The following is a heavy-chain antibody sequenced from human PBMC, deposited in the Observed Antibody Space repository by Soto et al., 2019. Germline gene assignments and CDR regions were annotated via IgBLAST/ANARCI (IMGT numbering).Heavy chain of an antibody. V-gene: IGHV3-15*01. Sequence: PGGSLRLSCAASGFTFSNAWMSWVRQAPGKGLEWVGRIKSKTDGGTTDYAAPVKGRFTISRDDSKNTLYLQMNSLKTEDTAVYYCTTDLYDFWSGPYYMDVWGKGTTVTVSS. CDR3: TTDLYDFWSGPYYMDV. D-gene: IGHD3-3*01. CDR2: IKSKTDGGTT. J-gene: IGHJ6*03. CDR1: GFTFSNAW.